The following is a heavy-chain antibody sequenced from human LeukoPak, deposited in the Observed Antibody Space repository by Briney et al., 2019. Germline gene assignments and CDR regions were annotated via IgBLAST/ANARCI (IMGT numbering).Heavy chain of an antibody. CDR2: IDPSDSYT. CDR3: ARRSCSGGRCYLDY. Sequence: GESLKISCQGSGYSFSNYWITWVRQMPGKGLEWMGRIDPSDSYTNYRPSFQGHVTISADKSISTAYLQWSSLKASDTAMYYCARRSCSGGRCYLDYWGQGTLFTVSS. V-gene: IGHV5-10-1*01. J-gene: IGHJ4*02. CDR1: GYSFSNYW. D-gene: IGHD2-15*01.